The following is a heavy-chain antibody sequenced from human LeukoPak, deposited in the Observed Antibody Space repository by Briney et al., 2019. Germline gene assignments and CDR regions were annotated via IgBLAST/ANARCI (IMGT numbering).Heavy chain of an antibody. Sequence: ASVKVSCKASGGTFSSYAISWVRQAPGQGLEWMGGIIPIFDTTNYAQKFQGRVTITADKSTSTAYMELSSLRSEDTAVYYCARGRSPGTSMEYYYYMDVWGKGTTVTVSS. CDR1: GGTFSSYA. V-gene: IGHV1-69*06. CDR3: ARGRSPGTSMEYYYYMDV. J-gene: IGHJ6*03. CDR2: IIPIFDTT. D-gene: IGHD1-1*01.